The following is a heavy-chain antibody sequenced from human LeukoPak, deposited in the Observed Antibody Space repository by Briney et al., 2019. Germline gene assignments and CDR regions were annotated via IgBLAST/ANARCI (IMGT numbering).Heavy chain of an antibody. Sequence: PSETLPLTCTVSGGSISSSSYYWGWIRQPPGKGLEWIGSIYYSGSTYYNPSLKSRVTISVDTSKNQFSLKLSSVTAADTAVYYCARVNVVVVAVPYYFDYWGQGTLVTVSS. J-gene: IGHJ4*02. CDR3: ARVNVVVVAVPYYFDY. V-gene: IGHV4-39*07. CDR1: GGSISSSSYY. CDR2: IYYSGST. D-gene: IGHD2-15*01.